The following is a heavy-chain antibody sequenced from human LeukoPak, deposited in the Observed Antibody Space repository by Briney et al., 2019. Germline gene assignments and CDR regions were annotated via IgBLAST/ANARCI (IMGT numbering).Heavy chain of an antibody. Sequence: SDTLSLTCTVSGGSISSDGYYWSWIRQHPGKGLEWLGYIYYGGSTYYNPSLKSRVTISVDTSKNQFSLKLSSVTAADTAVYYCARDLVMDYWGQGTLVTVSS. CDR2: IYYGGST. V-gene: IGHV4-31*03. CDR1: GGSISSDGYY. D-gene: IGHD2-8*02. CDR3: ARDLVMDY. J-gene: IGHJ4*02.